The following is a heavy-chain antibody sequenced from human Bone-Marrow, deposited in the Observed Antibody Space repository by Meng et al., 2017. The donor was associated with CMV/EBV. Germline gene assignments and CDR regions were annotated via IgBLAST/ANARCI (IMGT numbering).Heavy chain of an antibody. D-gene: IGHD2-2*01. Sequence: QVQLQQWGAGLLKPSETLSLTCAVYGGSFSGYYWSWIRQPPGKGLEWIGEINHSGSTNYNPSLKSRVTISVDTSKNQFSLKLSSVTAADTAVYYCASRVVPAAISSWFDPWGQGTLVTVSS. CDR2: INHSGST. V-gene: IGHV4-34*01. CDR1: GGSFSGYY. J-gene: IGHJ5*02. CDR3: ASRVVPAAISSWFDP.